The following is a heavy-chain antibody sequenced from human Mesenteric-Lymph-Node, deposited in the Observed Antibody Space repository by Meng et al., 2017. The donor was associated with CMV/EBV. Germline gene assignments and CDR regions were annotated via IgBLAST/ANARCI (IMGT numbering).Heavy chain of an antibody. CDR2: IYYGGST. CDR3: ARDWGGAGYYYYGMDV. V-gene: IGHV4-59*01. D-gene: IGHD6-13*01. Sequence: GSLRLSCNVSGGSISNYCWSWIRQSPEKGLEWIGYIYYGGSTDYNPSLESRVTISVDTSKNQFSLKLSSVTAADTAVYYCARDWGGAGYYYYGMDVWGQGTTVTVSS. J-gene: IGHJ6*02. CDR1: GGSISNYC.